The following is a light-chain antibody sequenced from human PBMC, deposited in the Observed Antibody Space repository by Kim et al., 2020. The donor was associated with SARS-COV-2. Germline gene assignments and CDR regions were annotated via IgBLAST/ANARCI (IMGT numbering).Light chain of an antibody. Sequence: IVLTQSPGTLSLSPGERATLSCRASQSVRSNFLAWYQQKPGQAPRLLMYGASSRASGVPDRFSGSGSGTDFTLTISRLEPEDFAVYYCQQYGASPPYTFGQGTKVDIK. J-gene: IGKJ2*01. CDR1: QSVRSNF. CDR2: GAS. V-gene: IGKV3-20*01. CDR3: QQYGASPPYT.